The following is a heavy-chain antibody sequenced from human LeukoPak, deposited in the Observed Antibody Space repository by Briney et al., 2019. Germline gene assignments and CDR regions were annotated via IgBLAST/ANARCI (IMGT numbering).Heavy chain of an antibody. V-gene: IGHV3-74*01. J-gene: IGHJ4*02. D-gene: IGHD3-16*01. CDR2: INTDGSST. CDR1: GFTFSSYW. Sequence: GGSLRLSCAASGFTFSSYWLHWVRQAPGKGLVWVSRINTDGSSTSYADSVKGRFTISRDNAKNTLYLQMNSLRAEDTAVYYCASPAFHYARRGQGTLVTVSS. CDR3: ASPAFHYAR.